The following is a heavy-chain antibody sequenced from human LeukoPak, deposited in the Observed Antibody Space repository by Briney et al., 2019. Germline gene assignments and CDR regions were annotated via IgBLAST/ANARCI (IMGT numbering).Heavy chain of an antibody. V-gene: IGHV3-11*01. CDR1: GFTFSDYY. CDR2: ISSSGSTI. Sequence: GGSLRLSCAASGFTFSDYYMSWIRQAPGKGLEWVSYISSSGSTIYYADSVKGRFTISRDNAKNSLYLQMNSQRAEDTAVYYCARVPRATYYYYGMDVWGQGTTVTVSS. J-gene: IGHJ6*02. CDR3: ARVPRATYYYYGMDV.